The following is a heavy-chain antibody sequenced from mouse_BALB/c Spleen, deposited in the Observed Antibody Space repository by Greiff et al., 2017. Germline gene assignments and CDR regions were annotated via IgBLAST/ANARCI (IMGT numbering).Heavy chain of an antibody. CDR1: GYAFSSYW. CDR3: ARFYYGNYNYFDY. V-gene: IGHV1-80*01. CDR2: IYPGDGDT. J-gene: IGHJ3*01. D-gene: IGHD2-1*01. Sequence: QVQLQQSGAELVRPGSSVKISCKASGYAFSSYWMNWVKQRPGQGLEWIGQIYPGDGDTNYNGKFKGKATLTADKSSSTAYMQLSSLTSEDSAVYFCARFYYGNYNYFDYWGQGTLVTVSA.